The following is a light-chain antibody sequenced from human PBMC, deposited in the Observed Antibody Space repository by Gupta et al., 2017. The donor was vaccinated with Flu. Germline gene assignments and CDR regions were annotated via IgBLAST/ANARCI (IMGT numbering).Light chain of an antibody. J-gene: IGKJ4*01. CDR1: QDISRW. CDR3: QQASNFPLT. Sequence: DIQMTQSPSSVSASVGDRVTITCRASQDISRWLAWYQQKPGKAPKLLIYTASSLQSGVPSRFSGSGSGTDFTLTISSLQPEDFATYYCQQASNFPLTFGGGTTVDLK. V-gene: IGKV1-12*01. CDR2: TAS.